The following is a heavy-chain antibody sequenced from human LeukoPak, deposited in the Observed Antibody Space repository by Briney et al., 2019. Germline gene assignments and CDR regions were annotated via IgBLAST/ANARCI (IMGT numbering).Heavy chain of an antibody. CDR2: INSDGSIT. CDR1: GFTFSTHW. J-gene: IGHJ5*02. V-gene: IGHV3-74*01. D-gene: IGHD3-22*01. Sequence: PGGSLRLSCAASGFTFSTHWMNWVRQAPGKGLVWVSRINSDGSITNYADSVKGRFTISRDNAKNTLYLQMNSLRAEDTAVYHCARQDYGSGGLSWFDPWGQGTLVTVSS. CDR3: ARQDYGSGGLSWFDP.